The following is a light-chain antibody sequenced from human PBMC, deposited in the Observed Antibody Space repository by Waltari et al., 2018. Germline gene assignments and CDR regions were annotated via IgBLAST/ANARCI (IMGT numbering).Light chain of an antibody. Sequence: DIVLTQSPAILSLSPGERASLSCRASQSVTNYLAWNQQKPGQAPRLLNYVTSNRSTGIPARFSGSGFATDFTLTISSLEPDDFSVYYCQQRRNWPLTFGGGTKVEIK. CDR3: QQRRNWPLT. CDR1: QSVTNY. CDR2: VTS. V-gene: IGKV3-11*01. J-gene: IGKJ4*01.